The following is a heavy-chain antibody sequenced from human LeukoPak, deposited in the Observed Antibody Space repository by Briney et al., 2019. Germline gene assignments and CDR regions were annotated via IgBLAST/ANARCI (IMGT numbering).Heavy chain of an antibody. D-gene: IGHD6-19*01. Sequence: SVKVSCKASGGTFSSYAISWVRQAPGQGLEWMGRIIPIFGTANYAQRFQGRVTITTDESTSTAYMELSGLRSEDTAVYYCARDVIAVAGTGYFDYWGQGTLVTVSS. CDR1: GGTFSSYA. CDR2: IIPIFGTA. CDR3: ARDVIAVAGTGYFDY. V-gene: IGHV1-69*05. J-gene: IGHJ4*02.